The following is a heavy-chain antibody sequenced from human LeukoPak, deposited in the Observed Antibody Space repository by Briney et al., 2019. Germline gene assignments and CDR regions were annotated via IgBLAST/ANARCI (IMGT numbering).Heavy chain of an antibody. J-gene: IGHJ4*02. D-gene: IGHD6-13*01. CDR1: AFTFSSYA. CDR3: ARDQMAAGGNLDPYLDY. CDR2: ISYDGSNK. V-gene: IGHV3-30-3*01. Sequence: GGSLRLSCVASAFTFSSYAIHWVRQAPGKGLEWVAVISYDGSNKYYADSVKGRFTISRDNSKNTVYLQMNSLRADDTAVYYCARDQMAAGGNLDPYLDYWGQGTLVTVSS.